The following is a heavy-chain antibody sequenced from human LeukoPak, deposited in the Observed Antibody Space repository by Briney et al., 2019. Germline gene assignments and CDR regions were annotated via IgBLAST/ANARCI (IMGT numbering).Heavy chain of an antibody. Sequence: SETLSLTCTVSGGSISSYYWSWIRQPPGKGLEWIGYIYYSGSTNYNPSLKSRVTISVDTSKNQFSLKLSSVTAADTAVYYCARGDLYCSSTSCYGGWFFDIWGQGTMVTVSS. D-gene: IGHD2-2*01. J-gene: IGHJ3*02. CDR2: IYYSGST. V-gene: IGHV4-59*01. CDR3: ARGDLYCSSTSCYGGWFFDI. CDR1: GGSISSYY.